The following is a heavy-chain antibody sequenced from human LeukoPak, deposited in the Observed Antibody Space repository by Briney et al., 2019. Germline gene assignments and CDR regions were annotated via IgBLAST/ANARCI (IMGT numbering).Heavy chain of an antibody. CDR3: ATDSSPDF. D-gene: IGHD3-22*01. V-gene: IGHV3-30*04. CDR1: GFTFSIYT. J-gene: IGHJ4*02. Sequence: PGRSLRLSCAASGFTFSIYTIHWVRQAPGKGLEWVALISYNGSNKYYGDSVKGRFTISRDNSKNTLYLQMNSLRADDTAVYYCATDSSPDFWGQGTLVTVPS. CDR2: ISYNGSNK.